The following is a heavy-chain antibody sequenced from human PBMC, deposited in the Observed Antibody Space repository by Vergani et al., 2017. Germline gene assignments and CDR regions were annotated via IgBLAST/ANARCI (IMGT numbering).Heavy chain of an antibody. Sequence: QVHLVESGGGVVQPGRSLRLSCVVSGFTSSYYGMHWVRQAPGPGLEWVAVISYDGTQKYYADSVKGRFTISRDNSKSTLDLQMNSLRTEDTAVYYCATKSCGTPGCQIGYFREWGQGTLVTVSS. CDR2: ISYDGTQK. J-gene: IGHJ1*01. CDR1: GFTSSYYG. V-gene: IGHV3-30*03. CDR3: ATKSCGTPGCQIGYFRE. D-gene: IGHD1-1*01.